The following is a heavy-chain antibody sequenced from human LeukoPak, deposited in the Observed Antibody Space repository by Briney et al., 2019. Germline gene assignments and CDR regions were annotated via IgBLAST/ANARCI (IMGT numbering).Heavy chain of an antibody. Sequence: GASVKVSCKASGYTFTGYYMHWVRQAPGQGLEWMGWINPNSGGTNYAQKFRGRVTMTRDTSISTAYMELSSLRSKDTAVYYCAREGYSSSWYAYWGQGTLVTVSS. CDR2: INPNSGGT. CDR1: GYTFTGYY. CDR3: AREGYSSSWYAY. V-gene: IGHV1-2*02. J-gene: IGHJ4*02. D-gene: IGHD6-13*01.